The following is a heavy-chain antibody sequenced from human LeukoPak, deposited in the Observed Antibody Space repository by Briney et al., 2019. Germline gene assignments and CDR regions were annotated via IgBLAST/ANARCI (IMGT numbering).Heavy chain of an antibody. CDR2: IYYSGSP. CDR1: GGSISSSSYY. D-gene: IGHD2-21*01. V-gene: IGHV4-39*01. J-gene: IGHJ5*02. CDR3: ARHCDGFWVDP. Sequence: SETLSLTCTVSGGSISSSSYYCGWIRQLPGKGLEWIGSIYYSGSPYYTTSLKSQVTISVDTSKNPFSLKLSSVTAADTAVYYCARHCDGFWVDPWGQGTLVTVSS.